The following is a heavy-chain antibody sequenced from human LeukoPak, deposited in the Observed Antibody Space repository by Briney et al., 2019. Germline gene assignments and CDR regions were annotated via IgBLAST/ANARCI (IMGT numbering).Heavy chain of an antibody. Sequence: GGSLSLSCAASGFTLNIYSMNWVRQAPGKGLEWISYISSSSGTIYYADSVKGRFIISRDNAKNSLYLQMNSLRDEDTAVYYCARVTYFDYWGQGTLATVSS. CDR2: ISSSSGTI. V-gene: IGHV3-48*02. CDR3: ARVTYFDY. J-gene: IGHJ4*02. CDR1: GFTLNIYS.